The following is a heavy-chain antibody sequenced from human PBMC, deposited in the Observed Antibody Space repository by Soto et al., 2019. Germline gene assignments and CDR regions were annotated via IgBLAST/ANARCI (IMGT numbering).Heavy chain of an antibody. J-gene: IGHJ4*02. D-gene: IGHD2-21*02. CDR1: GFSFTTYG. CDR3: VKDHCGGDCYSDPYFDY. CDR2: IWYDGSNP. Sequence: QVQLVESGGGVVQPGRSLRLSCVASGFSFTTYGLHWVRQAPGKGLEWVAVIWYDGSNPYYADSVKGRFTISRDNSKNILYLEMNSMRVEDTAVSYCVKDHCGGDCYSDPYFDYWGQGTRVTVSS. V-gene: IGHV3-33*06.